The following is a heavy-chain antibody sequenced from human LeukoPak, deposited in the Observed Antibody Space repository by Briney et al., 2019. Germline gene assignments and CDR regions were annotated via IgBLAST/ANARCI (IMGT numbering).Heavy chain of an antibody. CDR1: GFSLSTSVVG. V-gene: IGHV2-5*01. D-gene: IGHD3-22*01. Sequence: SGPTLVKPTQTLTLTCTFSGFSLSTSVVGVGWIRQPPGKALEWLALIYWNDDKRYSPSLKSRLTITKDTSKNQVVLTMTNMDPVDTATYYCAHLTYYYDSSGYYYVEAFDYWGQGTLVTVSS. CDR3: AHLTYYYDSSGYYYVEAFDY. J-gene: IGHJ4*02. CDR2: IYWNDDK.